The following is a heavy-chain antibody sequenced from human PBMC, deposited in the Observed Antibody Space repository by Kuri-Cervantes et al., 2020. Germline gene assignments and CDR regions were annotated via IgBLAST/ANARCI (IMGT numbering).Heavy chain of an antibody. CDR3: ARRSAAGTLYYGMDV. V-gene: IGHV7-4-1*02. Sequence: ASVKVSCKASGYTFTSYAMNWVRQAPGQGLEWMGWINTNTGNPTYAQGFTGRFVFSLDTSVSTAYLQISSLKAEGTAVYYCARRSAAGTLYYGMDVWGQGTTVTVSS. D-gene: IGHD6-13*01. CDR2: INTNTGNP. CDR1: GYTFTSYA. J-gene: IGHJ6*02.